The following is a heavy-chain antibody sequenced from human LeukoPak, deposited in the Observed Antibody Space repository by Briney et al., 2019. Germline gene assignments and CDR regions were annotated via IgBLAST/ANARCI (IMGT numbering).Heavy chain of an antibody. CDR2: INWNGGST. CDR3: ARNGRPIVVEWYFDL. D-gene: IGHD3-22*01. Sequence: GGSLRLSCATSGFTFDDYGMSWVRQAPGKGLEWASDINWNGGSTGYADSVKGRFTISRDNAKNSLYLQMNSLRAEDTALYYCARNGRPIVVEWYFDLWGRGTLVTVSS. CDR1: GFTFDDYG. V-gene: IGHV3-20*04. J-gene: IGHJ2*01.